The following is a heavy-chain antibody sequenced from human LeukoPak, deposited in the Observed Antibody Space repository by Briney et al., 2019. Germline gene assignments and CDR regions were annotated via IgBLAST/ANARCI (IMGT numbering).Heavy chain of an antibody. Sequence: ASVKVSCKASGYTFTSYAMHWVRQAPGQRLEWMGWINAGNGNTKYSQKFQGRVTITRDTSASTAYMELSSLRSEDTAVYYCARGAQQLPTVGGPFDYWGQGTLVTVSS. CDR3: ARGAQQLPTVGGPFDY. V-gene: IGHV1-3*01. D-gene: IGHD6-13*01. CDR2: INAGNGNT. CDR1: GYTFTSYA. J-gene: IGHJ4*02.